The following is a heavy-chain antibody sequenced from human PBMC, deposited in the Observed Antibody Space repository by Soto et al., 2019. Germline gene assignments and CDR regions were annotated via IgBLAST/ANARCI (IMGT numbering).Heavy chain of an antibody. Sequence: QVQVVESGGGVVQPGRSLTLSCAASGFTFSSYVMHWVRQAPGKGLEWVADIWYDGTKKHYADSVKGRFSISRDNSKNTVDLQMSSLRREDTAVYYCANILTGPTHYWGQGTLVTVSS. V-gene: IGHV3-33*03. CDR2: IWYDGTKK. J-gene: IGHJ4*02. CDR3: ANILTGPTHY. CDR1: GFTFSSYV. D-gene: IGHD1-20*01.